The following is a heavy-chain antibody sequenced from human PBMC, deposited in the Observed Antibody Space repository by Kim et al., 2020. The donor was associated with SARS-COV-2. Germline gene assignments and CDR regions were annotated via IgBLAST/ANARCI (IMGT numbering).Heavy chain of an antibody. J-gene: IGHJ4*01. D-gene: IGHD6-19*01. CDR2: ISGSGGST. V-gene: IGHV3-23*01. CDR1: GFTFSSYA. Sequence: GGSLRLSCAASGFTFSSYAMSWVRQAPGKGLEWVSAISGSGGSTYYAYSVTGRFTISRDNSKNTLYLQMHSMSAENTAVYYYSKTGSSVCYDASFDY. CDR3: SKTGSSVCYDASFDY.